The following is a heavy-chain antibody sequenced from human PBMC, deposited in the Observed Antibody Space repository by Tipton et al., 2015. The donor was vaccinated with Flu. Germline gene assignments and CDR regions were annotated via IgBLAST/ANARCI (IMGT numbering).Heavy chain of an antibody. CDR3: ARRQGDLRYYGMDV. J-gene: IGHJ6*02. V-gene: IGHV1-18*01. CDR2: MSVNNGYT. Sequence: QLVQSGAEVKKPGASVKVSCKASGYAFASSGIAWVRQAPGQGPEWMGWMSVNNGYTNYARKFQGRVTMTIDTSTSTAYMDLRSLRSDDTAVYYCARRQGDLRYYGMDVWGQGTPVTVSS. D-gene: IGHD3-3*01. CDR1: GYAFASSG.